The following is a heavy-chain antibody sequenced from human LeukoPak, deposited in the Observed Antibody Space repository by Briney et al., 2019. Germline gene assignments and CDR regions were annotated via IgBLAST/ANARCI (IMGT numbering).Heavy chain of an antibody. CDR2: ISYDGSNK. D-gene: IGHD1-26*01. CDR3: AKDFRVGAIDFDY. J-gene: IGHJ4*01. CDR1: GFTFSSYA. Sequence: GGSLRLSCAASGFTFSSYAMSWVRQAPGKGLEWVAVISYDGSNKYYADSVKGRFTISRDNSKNTLYLQMNSLRAEDTAVYYCAKDFRVGAIDFDYWGQEPWSPSPQ. V-gene: IGHV3-30*18.